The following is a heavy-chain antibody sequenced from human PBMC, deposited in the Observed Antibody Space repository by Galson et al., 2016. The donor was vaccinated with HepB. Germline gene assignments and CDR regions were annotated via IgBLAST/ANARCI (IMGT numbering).Heavy chain of an antibody. V-gene: IGHV1-18*01. J-gene: IGHJ3*02. CDR1: GYTFSSYG. Sequence: SVKVSCKASGYTFSSYGISWVRQAPGQGLEWMGWISTYNGNTNYAQKFQGRVTMTTDTSTSTAYMDLRSLRSDDTAVYYCARGLGAIGLAIWGQGTMVTVSS. D-gene: IGHD2-21*01. CDR3: ARGLGAIGLAI. CDR2: ISTYNGNT.